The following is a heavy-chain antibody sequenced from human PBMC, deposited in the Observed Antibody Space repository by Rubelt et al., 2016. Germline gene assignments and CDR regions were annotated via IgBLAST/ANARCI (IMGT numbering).Heavy chain of an antibody. D-gene: IGHD1-1*01. Sequence: QLQLQESGPGLVKPSETLSLTCTVSGGSISSSYYWGWIRQPPGEGLEWIGSIYYSGSTYYSPSLKSRVTISVDTSKKQFYMKMSAGTAADTAVYYCALGDHSGTPIDYWGQGTVVTVSS. CDR1: GGSISSSYY. CDR3: ALGDHSGTPIDY. CDR2: IYYSGST. J-gene: IGHJ4*02. V-gene: IGHV4-39*01.